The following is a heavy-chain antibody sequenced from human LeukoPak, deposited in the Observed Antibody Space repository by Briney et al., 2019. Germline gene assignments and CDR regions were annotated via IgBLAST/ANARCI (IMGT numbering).Heavy chain of an antibody. D-gene: IGHD6-6*01. CDR3: GKGVCSTSSSHFDY. J-gene: IGHJ4*02. V-gene: IGHV3-9*01. Sequence: PGRSLRLSCAASGFTFDDYAMHWVRQAPGKGLEWVSGISWNSGSIGYADSVKGRFTISRDNAKNSLYLQMNSLRAEDTALYYCGKGVCSTSSSHFDYWGQGTLVTVSS. CDR1: GFTFDDYA. CDR2: ISWNSGSI.